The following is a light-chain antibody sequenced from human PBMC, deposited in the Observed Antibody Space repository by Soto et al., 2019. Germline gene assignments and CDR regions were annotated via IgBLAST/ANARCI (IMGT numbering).Light chain of an antibody. Sequence: EIVLTQSPATLSLSPGERATLSCRASQSVNRYLAWYQQKPGQAPRLLIYDASNRATGIPARFSGSGSGTDFTLTISSLEPEDFAVYYCQQRSNSPLTFGPGTKVDIK. J-gene: IGKJ3*01. CDR2: DAS. CDR1: QSVNRY. CDR3: QQRSNSPLT. V-gene: IGKV3-11*01.